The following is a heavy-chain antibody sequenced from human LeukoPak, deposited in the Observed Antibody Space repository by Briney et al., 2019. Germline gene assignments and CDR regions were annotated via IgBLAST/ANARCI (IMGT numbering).Heavy chain of an antibody. D-gene: IGHD3-3*01. J-gene: IGHJ4*02. CDR1: GFTFTNFW. CDR3: AKVRSDYFDY. V-gene: IGHV3-7*03. CDR2: INQDGSET. Sequence: PGGSLRLSCTASGFTFTNFWMSWVRQAPGMGLAWVATINQDGSETYFVDSVKGRFTISRDNSKNTLYLQMNSLRAEDTAVYYCAKVRSDYFDYWGQGTLVTVSS.